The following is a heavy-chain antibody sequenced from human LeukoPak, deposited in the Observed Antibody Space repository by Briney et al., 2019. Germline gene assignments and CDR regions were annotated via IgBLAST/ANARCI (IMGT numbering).Heavy chain of an antibody. Sequence: PGGSLRLSCAASGFTFSSYSMNWVRQAPGKGLEWIGEINHSGSTNYNPSLKSRVTISVDTSKNQFSLKLSSVTAADTAVYYCARGRYSSGWYAGHDAFDIWGQGTMVTVSS. CDR3: ARGRYSSGWYAGHDAFDI. D-gene: IGHD6-19*01. V-gene: IGHV4-34*01. CDR1: GFTFSSYS. J-gene: IGHJ3*02. CDR2: INHSGST.